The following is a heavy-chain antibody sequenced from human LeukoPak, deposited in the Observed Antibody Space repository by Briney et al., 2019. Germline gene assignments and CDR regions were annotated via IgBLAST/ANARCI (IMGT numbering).Heavy chain of an antibody. V-gene: IGHV3-23*01. CDR2: ISGSGGST. J-gene: IGHJ4*02. Sequence: GGSLRLSCAAFGFTFSSYAMSWVRQAPGKGLEWVSGISGSGGSTYYAASVKGRFTISRDNSKNTLYLQMNSLRADDTAVYYCAKAWGSGWYLDYWGQGTLVTVSS. D-gene: IGHD6-19*01. CDR1: GFTFSSYA. CDR3: AKAWGSGWYLDY.